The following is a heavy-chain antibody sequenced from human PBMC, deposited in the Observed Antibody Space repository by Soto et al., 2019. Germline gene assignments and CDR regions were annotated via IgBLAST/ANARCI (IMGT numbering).Heavy chain of an antibody. D-gene: IGHD5-12*01. V-gene: IGHV3-7*01. CDR1: GLTLSPEW. CDR3: ARDAIYSGYDYYYYGMDV. Sequence: GGARRLPSSASGLTLSPEWMSLVRQAPGKGLERVANIKQDGSEKYYVDSVKGRFTISRDNAKNSLYLQMNSLRAEDTAVYYCARDAIYSGYDYYYYGMDVWGQGTTVTVSS. CDR2: IKQDGSEK. J-gene: IGHJ6*02.